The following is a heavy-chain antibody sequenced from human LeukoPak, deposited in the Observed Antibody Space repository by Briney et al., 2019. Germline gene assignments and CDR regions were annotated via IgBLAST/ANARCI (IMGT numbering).Heavy chain of an antibody. J-gene: IGHJ5*02. CDR3: ARGQNYDYVWGSYRYNWFDP. CDR2: INPNSGGT. D-gene: IGHD3-16*02. CDR1: GYTFTGYY. V-gene: IGHV1-2*02. Sequence: ASVKVPCKASGYTFTGYYMHWVRQAPGQGLEWMGWINPNSGGTNYAQKFQGRVTMTRDTTISTAYMELSRLRSDDTAVYYCARGQNYDYVWGSYRYNWFDPWGQGTLVTVSS.